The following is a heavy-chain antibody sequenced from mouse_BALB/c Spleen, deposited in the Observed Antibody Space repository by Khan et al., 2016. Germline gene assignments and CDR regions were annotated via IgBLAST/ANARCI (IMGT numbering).Heavy chain of an antibody. V-gene: IGHV11-1*01. CDR2: LNSDGSAI. Sequence: EVQLLETGGGLVPPGGSRGLSCEGPGFTLSGFWMSCFRQTPETTLAWIGALNSDGSAINYAPSLKDRFTIFRDNDKNTLYLQMSNVRSEDTATYFCIRDNDYWGQGTTLTGSS. J-gene: IGHJ2*01. CDR3: IRDNDY. D-gene: IGHD6-1*01. CDR1: GFTLSGFW.